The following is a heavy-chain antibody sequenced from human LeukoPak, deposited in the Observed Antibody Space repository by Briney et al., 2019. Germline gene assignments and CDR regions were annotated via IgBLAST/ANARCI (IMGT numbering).Heavy chain of an antibody. D-gene: IGHD3-10*01. CDR1: AFTFSTYW. CDR3: ATGSRFFDY. J-gene: IGHJ4*02. CDR2: IKQDGSDK. Sequence: GGSLRLSCAASAFTFSTYWMTWVRQAPGKGLEWVANIKQDGSDKYYVDSVKGRFTISRGNAKNSLYLQMNSLRAEDTAVYYCATGSRFFDYWGQGTLVTVSS. V-gene: IGHV3-7*01.